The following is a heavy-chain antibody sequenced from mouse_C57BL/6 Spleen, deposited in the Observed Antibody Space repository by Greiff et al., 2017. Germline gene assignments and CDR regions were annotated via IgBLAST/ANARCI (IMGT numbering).Heavy chain of an antibody. J-gene: IGHJ3*01. CDR1: GYTFTDYN. CDR3: ARDYYGSSHGWFAY. D-gene: IGHD1-1*01. Sequence: EVQVVESGPELVKPGASVKMSCKASGYTFTDYNMHWVKQSHGKSLEWIGYINPNNGGTSYNQKFKGKATLTVNKSSSTAYMELRSLTSEDSAVYYCARDYYGSSHGWFAYWGQGTLVTVSA. CDR2: INPNNGGT. V-gene: IGHV1-22*01.